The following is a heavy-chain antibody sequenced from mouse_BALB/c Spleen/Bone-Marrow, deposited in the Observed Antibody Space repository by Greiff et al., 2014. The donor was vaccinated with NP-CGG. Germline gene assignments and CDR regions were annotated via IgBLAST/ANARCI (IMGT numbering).Heavy chain of an antibody. CDR3: TRITTVVRYFDV. D-gene: IGHD1-1*01. CDR1: GYTFTTYT. J-gene: IGHJ1*03. V-gene: IGHV1-4*01. CDR2: INPSSGYA. Sequence: VQLQQSGAELARPGASVKMSCKASGYTFTTYTIHWVKQRPGQGLEWIGYINPSSGYANYNQNFKDKATLTADKSPSTAYMQLSSLTSEDSAVYYCTRITTVVRYFDVWGTGTTVTVSS.